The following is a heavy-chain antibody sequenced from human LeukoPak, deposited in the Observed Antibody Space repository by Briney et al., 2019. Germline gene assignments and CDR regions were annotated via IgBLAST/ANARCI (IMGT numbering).Heavy chain of an antibody. CDR3: ARGPVTTYIRYFDY. CDR1: GYTFTSYD. CDR2: MNPNSGNT. J-gene: IGHJ4*02. D-gene: IGHD4-17*01. Sequence: ASVKVSCKASGYTFTSYDINWVRQATGQGLEWMGWMNPNSGNTGYAQKFQGRVPMTRNTSISTAYMELSSLRSEDTAVYYCARGPVTTYIRYFDYWGQGTLVTVSS. V-gene: IGHV1-8*01.